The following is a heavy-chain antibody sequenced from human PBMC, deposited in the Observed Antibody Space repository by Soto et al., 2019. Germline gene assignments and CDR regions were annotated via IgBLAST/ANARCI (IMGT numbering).Heavy chain of an antibody. J-gene: IGHJ4*02. D-gene: IGHD5-18*01. CDR1: GYTFTHYY. CDR2: INPNGGST. CDR3: ATSVNSAMAFDY. Sequence: QVQLVQSGAEVKTPGASVKLSCKASGYTFTHYYIHWVRQAPGQGLEWMGIINPNGGSTTYAQKFRAGVTMTRETSTSTVYMELSNLRTDDSAVYYCATSVNSAMAFDYWCQGTLVTVSS. V-gene: IGHV1-46*01.